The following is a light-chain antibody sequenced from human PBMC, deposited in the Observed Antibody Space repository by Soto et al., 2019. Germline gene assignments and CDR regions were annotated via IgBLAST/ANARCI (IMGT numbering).Light chain of an antibody. J-gene: IGLJ1*01. Sequence: QSVLTQPASVSGSPGQSITISCTVTSSDIGDYNYVSWYQQHPGKAPKLMIYEVSFRPSGLSNRFSGSKSGNTASLTISGLQAEDEADYYCSSYTSSSTLVFGTGTKVTVL. V-gene: IGLV2-14*01. CDR2: EVS. CDR3: SSYTSSSTLV. CDR1: SSDIGDYNY.